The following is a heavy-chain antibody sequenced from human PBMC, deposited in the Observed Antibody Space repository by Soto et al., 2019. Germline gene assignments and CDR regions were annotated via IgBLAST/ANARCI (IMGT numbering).Heavy chain of an antibody. V-gene: IGHV3-21*01. J-gene: IGHJ4*02. D-gene: IGHD5-18*01. CDR2: ISSSSRYI. CDR3: LDTARNY. CDR1: AFTFSTYT. Sequence: GGALTLSPAAYAFTFSTYTMNWVRQAPGKGLEWVSSISSSSRYIYYADSVKGRLTISRDNAKNSLYLQMNSLRAEDTAVYYCLDTARNYWGQGTLVTVSS.